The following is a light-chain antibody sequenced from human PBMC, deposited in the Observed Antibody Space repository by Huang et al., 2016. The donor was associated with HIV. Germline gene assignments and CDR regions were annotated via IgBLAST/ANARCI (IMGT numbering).Light chain of an antibody. Sequence: DVVLTQSTLSLPVTLGQPASTSCRSSQSLLSTDGKNNLNWFQQRPGQSPRLLIYNASNRVSGVPDRFSGSGSGTDFTLKIGRVEADDVAVYYCMQYTHWPHTFGGGTKVEIK. J-gene: IGKJ4*01. V-gene: IGKV2-30*01. CDR3: MQYTHWPHT. CDR1: QSLLSTDGKNN. CDR2: NAS.